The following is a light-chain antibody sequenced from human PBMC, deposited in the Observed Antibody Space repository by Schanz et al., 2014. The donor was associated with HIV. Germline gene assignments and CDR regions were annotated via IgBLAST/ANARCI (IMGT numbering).Light chain of an antibody. J-gene: IGLJ2*01. CDR3: QSFDSSVSGVV. V-gene: IGLV2-8*01. CDR1: RSDIGNYDF. CDR2: EVN. Sequence: QSALTQPASVSGSPGQSVTISCTGTRSDIGNYDFVSWYQQHPGQAPKLIIYEVNKRPSGVPNRFSGSKSGNTASLTVSGLHAEDEADYYCQSFDSSVSGVVFGGGTKLTVL.